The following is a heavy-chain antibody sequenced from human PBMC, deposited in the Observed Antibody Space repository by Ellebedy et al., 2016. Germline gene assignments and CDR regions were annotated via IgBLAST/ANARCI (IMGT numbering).Heavy chain of an antibody. J-gene: IGHJ3*02. D-gene: IGHD3-16*01. CDR3: VRDAPLTSAGSRIRVNAFDI. Sequence: ASVKVSCKASGYTFNSYAVHWVRQAPGQRLEWMGWINAGNDNTKYSQEFQGRVTIARDTSASTVYMELSSLTSEDTALYFCVRDAPLTSAGSRIRVNAFDIWGQGTMVTVSP. V-gene: IGHV1-3*01. CDR1: GYTFNSYA. CDR2: INAGNDNT.